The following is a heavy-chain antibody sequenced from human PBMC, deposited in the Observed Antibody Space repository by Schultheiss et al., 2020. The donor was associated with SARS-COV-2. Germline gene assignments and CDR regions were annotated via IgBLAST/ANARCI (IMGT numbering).Heavy chain of an antibody. J-gene: IGHJ3*02. CDR3: ARDLSITMVRGDI. Sequence: GGSLRLSCAASGFTFSSYGMHRVRQAPGKGLEWVAIIWYDGSNEYYADSVKGRFTISRDNAKNSLYLQMNSLRAEDTAVYYCARDLSITMVRGDIWGQGTMVTVSS. CDR1: GFTFSSYG. CDR2: IWYDGSNE. D-gene: IGHD3-10*01. V-gene: IGHV3-33*08.